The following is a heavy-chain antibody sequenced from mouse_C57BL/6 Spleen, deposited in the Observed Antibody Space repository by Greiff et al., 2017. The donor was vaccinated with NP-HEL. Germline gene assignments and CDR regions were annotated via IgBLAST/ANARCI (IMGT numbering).Heavy chain of an antibody. CDR1: GYTFTSYW. V-gene: IGHV1-61*01. J-gene: IGHJ2*01. CDR3: AGGKFFFDY. Sequence: QVQLQQPGAELVRPGSSVKLSCKASGYTFTSYWMDWVKQRPGQGLDWIGNIYPSDSETHYNQKFKDKATLTVDKSSSTAYMQLSSLTSEDSAVYYCAGGKFFFDYWGQGTTLTVSS. CDR2: IYPSDSET.